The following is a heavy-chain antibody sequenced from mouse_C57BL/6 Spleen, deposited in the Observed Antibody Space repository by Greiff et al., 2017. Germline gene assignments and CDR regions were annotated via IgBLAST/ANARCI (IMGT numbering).Heavy chain of an antibody. V-gene: IGHV1-61*01. Sequence: VQLQQPGAELERPGSSVKLSCKASGYTFTSYWMDWVKQRPGQGLEWIGNIYPSDSETHYNQKFKDKATLTVDKSSSTAYMQLSSLTSEDSAVYYCARGPYGNYVNFDYWGQGTTLTVSS. CDR1: GYTFTSYW. J-gene: IGHJ2*01. CDR2: IYPSDSET. D-gene: IGHD2-1*01. CDR3: ARGPYGNYVNFDY.